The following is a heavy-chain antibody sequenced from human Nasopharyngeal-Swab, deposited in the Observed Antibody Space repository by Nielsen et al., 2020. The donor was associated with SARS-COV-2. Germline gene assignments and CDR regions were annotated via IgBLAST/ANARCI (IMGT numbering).Heavy chain of an antibody. Sequence: GGALRLSCEASGFTFSSYWMSWVRQAPGRGLGWVANIKQDGSEKYYVDSVKGRFTISRDNAKNSLYLQMNSLRAEDTAVYYCAREGENDSSGYFSDAFDIWGQGTMVTVSS. CDR1: GFTFSSYW. CDR3: AREGENDSSGYFSDAFDI. CDR2: IKQDGSEK. V-gene: IGHV3-7*01. J-gene: IGHJ3*02. D-gene: IGHD3-22*01.